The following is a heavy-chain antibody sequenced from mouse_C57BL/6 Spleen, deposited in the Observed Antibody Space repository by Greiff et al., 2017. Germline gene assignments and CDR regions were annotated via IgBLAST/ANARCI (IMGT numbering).Heavy chain of an antibody. CDR1: GYTFTSYG. V-gene: IGHV1-81*01. CDR3: AILYDYDAWVAD. Sequence: QVQLQASGAELARPGASVKLSCKASGYTFTSYGISWVKPRTGQGLEWIGELYPRSGNTYYNEKFKGKATLTADKSSSTAYMELRSLTSEDSAVYFCAILYDYDAWVADWGQGTLVTVSA. CDR2: LYPRSGNT. J-gene: IGHJ3*01. D-gene: IGHD2-4*01.